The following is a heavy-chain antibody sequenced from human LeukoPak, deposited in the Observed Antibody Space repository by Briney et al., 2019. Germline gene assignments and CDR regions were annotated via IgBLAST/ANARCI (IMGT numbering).Heavy chain of an antibody. Sequence: GGSLRLSCVASGFTFSSYSMNWVRQAPRKGLEWVSYISGSSGTIYYADSVKGRFTISRDNAKNSLYLQMLSLRAEDTAVYYCARRSEFGVLYYMDIWGKGTTVTVSS. CDR3: ARRSEFGVLYYMDI. CDR1: GFTFSSYS. J-gene: IGHJ6*03. CDR2: ISGSSGTI. D-gene: IGHD3-16*01. V-gene: IGHV3-48*01.